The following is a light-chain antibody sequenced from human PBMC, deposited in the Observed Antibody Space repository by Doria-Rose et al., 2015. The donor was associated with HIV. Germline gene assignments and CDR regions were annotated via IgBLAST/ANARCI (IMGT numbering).Light chain of an antibody. J-gene: IGKJ4*02. V-gene: IGKV1-27*01. CDR3: QNYNSDPLT. CDR1: QGISNF. Sequence: TQPPPSLSASVGDRVTITCRASQGISNFLAWYQQKPGRVPKLLVYAASTLQSGVPSRFSGSGSGTDFSLTISTLQPEDVAIDYCQNYNSDPLTLGGGSRVEIK. CDR2: AAS.